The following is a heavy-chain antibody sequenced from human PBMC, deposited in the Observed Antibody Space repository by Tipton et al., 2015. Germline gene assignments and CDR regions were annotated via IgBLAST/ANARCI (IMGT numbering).Heavy chain of an antibody. Sequence: QLVQSGPEVKKPGSSVKVSCRSSGGTFSTYALNWVRQAPGQGLEWMGSIIPLYHSTDYSQRFQGRLTITADPSVTIVYMELSRLKSEDTALYFCAQDRDFFDRSAYNSGAFDIWGQGTMVTVSS. D-gene: IGHD3-22*01. CDR2: IIPLYHST. J-gene: IGHJ3*02. V-gene: IGHV1-69*15. CDR3: AQDRDFFDRSAYNSGAFDI. CDR1: GGTFSTYA.